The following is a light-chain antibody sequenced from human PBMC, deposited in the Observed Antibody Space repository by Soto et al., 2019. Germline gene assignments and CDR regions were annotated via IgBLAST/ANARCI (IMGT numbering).Light chain of an antibody. J-gene: IGKJ5*01. CDR3: QQDYSTPVP. CDR2: GAS. CDR1: QSISRH. Sequence: DIRMTQSPSSLSPSVDDRVTITCRASQSISRHLNWYQQKPGRAPRLLIYGASNLHGGVPSRFSGSGSGTDFTFTISSLLPEDVATYYCQQDYSTPVPFGAVTRLEIK. V-gene: IGKV1-39*01.